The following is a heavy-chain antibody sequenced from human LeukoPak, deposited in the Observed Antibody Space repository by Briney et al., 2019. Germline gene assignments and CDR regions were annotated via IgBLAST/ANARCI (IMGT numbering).Heavy chain of an antibody. D-gene: IGHD4-17*01. J-gene: IGHJ4*02. CDR1: GFTFATYW. V-gene: IGHV3-7*01. CDR3: ARGLLRSGTVTPHDY. CDR2: IKSDGSEK. Sequence: PGGPLTLSCAASGFTFATYWMTWVRQAPGKGLEWVANIKSDGSEKNYVDSVKGRFTVSRDNAKNSLYLQMDSLRVEDTAVYYCARGLLRSGTVTPHDYWGQGTLVTVSS.